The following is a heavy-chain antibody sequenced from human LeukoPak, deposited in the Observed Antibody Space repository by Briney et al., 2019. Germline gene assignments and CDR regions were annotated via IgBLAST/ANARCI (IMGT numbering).Heavy chain of an antibody. V-gene: IGHV3-74*01. J-gene: IGHJ4*02. CDR2: IDSDGTGT. CDR1: GFTFTNYW. Sequence: PGGSLRLSCVASGFTFTNYWMHWVRQVPGKGLVWVSCIDSDGTGTSYADSVKDRFTISRDNAKNTVHLQMNSLRAEDTAVYYCGSVFEYWGQGILVTVSS. CDR3: GSVFEY.